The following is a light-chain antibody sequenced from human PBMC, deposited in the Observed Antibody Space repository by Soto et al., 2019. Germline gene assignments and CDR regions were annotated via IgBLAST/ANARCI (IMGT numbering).Light chain of an antibody. CDR1: QSLLHSNGYNY. J-gene: IGKJ2*01. CDR3: MQALQTPPYT. CDR2: LGS. V-gene: IGKV2-28*01. Sequence: DIVMTQSPLSLPVTPGEPASISCRSSQSLLHSNGYNYLDWYLQKPGQSPQLLIYLGSNRASGVPDRFSGSGSGTNFALKISRVEAEDVGVYYCMQALQTPPYTVGQGTKLAIK.